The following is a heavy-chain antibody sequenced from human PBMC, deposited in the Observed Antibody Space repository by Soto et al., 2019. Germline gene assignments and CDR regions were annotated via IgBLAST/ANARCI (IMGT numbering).Heavy chain of an antibody. CDR3: ARYVFGTAPDY. CDR2: ITGSGDNT. V-gene: IGHV3-23*01. J-gene: IGHJ4*02. Sequence: EVQLLESGGDLVQLGGSLRLSCASSGFTFSSYVMTWVRQAPGKGLEWVSSITGSGDNTYFADSMKGRFTISRDNSKNTLYLQMNSLRAEDTAVYYCARYVFGTAPDYWGQGTLVTVSS. CDR1: GFTFSSYV. D-gene: IGHD2-21*01.